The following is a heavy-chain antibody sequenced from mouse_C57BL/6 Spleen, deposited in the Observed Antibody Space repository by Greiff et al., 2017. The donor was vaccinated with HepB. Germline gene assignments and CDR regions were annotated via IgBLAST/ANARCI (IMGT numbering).Heavy chain of an antibody. V-gene: IGHV1-15*01. J-gene: IGHJ1*03. CDR3: TRNYGSRPWYFDV. D-gene: IGHD1-1*01. Sequence: LVESGAELVRPGASVTLSCKASGYTFTDYEMHWVKQTPVHGLEWIGAIDPETGGTAYNQKFKGKAILTADKSSSTAYMELRSLTSEDSAVYYCTRNYGSRPWYFDVWGTGTTVTVSS. CDR2: IDPETGGT. CDR1: GYTFTDYE.